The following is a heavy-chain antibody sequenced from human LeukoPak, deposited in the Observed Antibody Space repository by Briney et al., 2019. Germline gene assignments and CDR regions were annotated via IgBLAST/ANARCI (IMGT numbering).Heavy chain of an antibody. CDR3: ARLGTGSYYYYYMDV. V-gene: IGHV4-39*07. Sequence: SETLSLTCTVSGGSISSSSYYWGRIRQPPGQELEWIGSIYYSGSTYYNPSLKSRVTISVDTSKNQFYLKMSSVTAEDTAVYYCARLGTGSYYYYYMDVWGKGTTVTVSS. J-gene: IGHJ6*03. CDR1: GGSISSSSYY. CDR2: IYYSGST. D-gene: IGHD1-1*01.